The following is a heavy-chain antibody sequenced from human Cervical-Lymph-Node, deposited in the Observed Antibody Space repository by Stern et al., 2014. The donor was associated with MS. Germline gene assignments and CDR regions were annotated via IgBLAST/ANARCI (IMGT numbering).Heavy chain of an antibody. CDR3: ARDRGIAAALGDY. Sequence: QEQLVQSGSELKKPGASVKISCKTSGTSFTTAAMIWVRQAPGQGFEWMGWINTNTGNPTYAQGFTGRYVFSLDTSVSTAYLQISGLKAEDTAVYYCARDRGIAAALGDYWGQGTLVTVSS. V-gene: IGHV7-4-1*02. CDR2: INTNTGNP. D-gene: IGHD6-13*01. J-gene: IGHJ4*02. CDR1: GTSFTTAA.